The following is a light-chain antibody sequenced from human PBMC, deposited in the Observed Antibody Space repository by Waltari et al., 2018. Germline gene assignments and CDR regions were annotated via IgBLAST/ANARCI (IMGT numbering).Light chain of an antibody. CDR3: QQYGSSVMYT. J-gene: IGKJ2*01. V-gene: IGKV3-20*01. CDR1: QRLIKRY. CDR2: GAS. Sequence: EAVLTQSPGTLSLSPGERATLSCRASQRLIKRYVAWYQQKPGQAPTLLIYGASNRAAGIPDRFSGSGSETDFTLTISRLEAEDFGVYYCQQYGSSVMYTFGQGTKLEIK.